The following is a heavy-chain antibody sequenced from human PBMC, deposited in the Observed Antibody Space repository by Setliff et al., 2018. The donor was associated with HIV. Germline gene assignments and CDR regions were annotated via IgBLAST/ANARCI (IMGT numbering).Heavy chain of an antibody. V-gene: IGHV4-59*01. J-gene: IGHJ3*02. D-gene: IGHD6-19*01. CDR2: IYYTGSI. Sequence: SETLSLTCTVSGGSIGTYYWSWIRQPPGKGLEWIGYIYYTGSINYNPSLKSRVIISVDTSKNQFSLNLSSVTAADTAVYFCARGSPYTSAWYGGGTFDILGHGTLVTVSS. CDR3: ARGSPYTSAWYGGGTFDI. CDR1: GGSIGTYY.